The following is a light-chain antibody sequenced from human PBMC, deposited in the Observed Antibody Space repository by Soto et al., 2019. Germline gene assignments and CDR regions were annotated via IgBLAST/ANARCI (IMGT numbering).Light chain of an antibody. CDR1: QSISTY. CDR3: QQSYTIPLT. Sequence: DIQMTQSPFSLSASVGDRVTINCRASQSISTYLNWYQQKPGKAPMLLIYAASNLQSGVPSRFSGSGSGTDFNLTVSSLQPEDFATYHCQQSYTIPLTFGGGTRVENK. CDR2: AAS. V-gene: IGKV1-39*01. J-gene: IGKJ4*01.